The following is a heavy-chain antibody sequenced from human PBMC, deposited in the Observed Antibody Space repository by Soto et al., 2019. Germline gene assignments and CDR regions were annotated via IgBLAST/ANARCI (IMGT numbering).Heavy chain of an antibody. CDR2: ISYDGSNK. CDR3: ARAGYCISTSCYRYGMDV. V-gene: IGHV3-30-3*01. D-gene: IGHD2-2*01. CDR1: GITFSNYA. Sequence: QVQLVESGGGVVQPGRSLRLSCAASGITFSNYAMHWVRQAPGKGLEWVAVISYDGSNKYYADSVKGRFTISRDNSKNTLYLQMNSLRAEDTAVYYCARAGYCISTSCYRYGMDVWGQGTTVTVSS. J-gene: IGHJ6*02.